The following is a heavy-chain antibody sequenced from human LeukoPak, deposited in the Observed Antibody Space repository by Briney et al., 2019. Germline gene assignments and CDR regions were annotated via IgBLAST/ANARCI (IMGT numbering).Heavy chain of an antibody. Sequence: GESLKISFKASGYSFTRYWISWVRQMPGKGLEWMGRIDPSDSYTNYSPSFQGHVTISADKSISTAYLQWRSLKASDTAIYYCARTYSSGWAFFDNWGQGNMVTVSS. V-gene: IGHV5-10-1*01. CDR3: ARTYSSGWAFFDN. J-gene: IGHJ4*02. CDR2: IDPSDSYT. CDR1: GYSFTRYW. D-gene: IGHD6-19*01.